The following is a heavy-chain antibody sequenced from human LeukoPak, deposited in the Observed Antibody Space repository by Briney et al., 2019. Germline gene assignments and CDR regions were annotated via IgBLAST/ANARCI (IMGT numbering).Heavy chain of an antibody. V-gene: IGHV4-59*01. Sequence: SGTLSLTCTVSGGSISSYYWSWIRQPPGKGLEWIGYIYYSGSTNYNPSLKSRVTISVDTSKNQFSLKLSSVTAADTAVYYCAREGDSGSYYAYFDYWGQGTLVTVSS. CDR1: GGSISSYY. J-gene: IGHJ4*02. D-gene: IGHD3-10*01. CDR2: IYYSGST. CDR3: AREGDSGSYYAYFDY.